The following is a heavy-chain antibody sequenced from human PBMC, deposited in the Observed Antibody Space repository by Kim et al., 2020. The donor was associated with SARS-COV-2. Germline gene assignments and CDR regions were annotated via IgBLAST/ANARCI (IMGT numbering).Heavy chain of an antibody. J-gene: IGHJ6*02. CDR3: ARVVVVPAAIPYYYYGMDV. CDR2: INHSRST. D-gene: IGHD2-2*02. CDR1: GGSFSGYY. V-gene: IGHV4-34*01. Sequence: SETLSLTCAVYGGSFSGYYWSWIRQPPGKGLEWIGEINHSRSTNYNPSLKSRVTISVDTSKNQFSLKLSSVTAAETAVYYCARVVVVPAAIPYYYYGMDVWGQGTPVSVSS.